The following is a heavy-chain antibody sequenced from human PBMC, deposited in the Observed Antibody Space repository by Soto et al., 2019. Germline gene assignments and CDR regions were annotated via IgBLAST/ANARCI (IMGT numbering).Heavy chain of an antibody. CDR2: MYSGGST. J-gene: IGHJ5*02. D-gene: IGHD5-18*01. CDR3: ARARGYSYGSNWFDP. Sequence: GGSLRLSCAASGFTVSSNYMSWVRQAPGKGLEWVSVMYSGGSTYYADSVKGRFTISRDNSKNTLYLQMNSLRAEDTAVYYCARARGYSYGSNWFDPWGQGTLVTVSS. V-gene: IGHV3-66*01. CDR1: GFTVSSNY.